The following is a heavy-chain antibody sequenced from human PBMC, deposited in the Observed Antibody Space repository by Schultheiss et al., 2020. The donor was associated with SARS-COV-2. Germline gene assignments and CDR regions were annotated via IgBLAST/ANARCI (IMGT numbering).Heavy chain of an antibody. CDR2: IWYDGSNK. CDR1: GFTFSSYG. V-gene: IGHV3-30*02. CDR3: VKDAEVVVAATRFDY. J-gene: IGHJ4*02. Sequence: GGSLRLSCAASGFTFSSYGMHWVRQAPGKGLEWVAVIWYDGSNKYYADSVKGRFTISRDNSKNTLYLQMSSLRAEDTAVYYCVKDAEVVVAATRFDYWGQGTLVTVSS. D-gene: IGHD2-15*01.